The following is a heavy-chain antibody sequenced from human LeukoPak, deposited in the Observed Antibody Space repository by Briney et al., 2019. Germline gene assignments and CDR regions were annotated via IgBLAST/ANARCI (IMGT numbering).Heavy chain of an antibody. J-gene: IGHJ6*04. CDR1: GGSVSSGSYY. CDR3: ERDKRIIPAAMKPGYYYYGMDV. V-gene: IGHV4-61*01. D-gene: IGHD2-2*01. CDR2: IDYSGST. Sequence: PSETLSLTCTVAGGSVSSGSYYWSWIRQPPGKGLEWIGYIDYSGSTSYNPSLQCRVPISVDTDKSQFSLKLSPVTPADTAVYYCERDKRIIPAAMKPGYYYYGMDVWGKGTTVTVSS.